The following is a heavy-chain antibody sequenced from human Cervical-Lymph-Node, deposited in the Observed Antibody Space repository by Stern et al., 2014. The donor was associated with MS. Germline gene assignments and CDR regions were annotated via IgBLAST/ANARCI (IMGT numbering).Heavy chain of an antibody. CDR3: ARAASTTSSYNF. CDR1: GGSFINNV. V-gene: IGHV1-69*01. D-gene: IGHD3-10*01. J-gene: IGHJ4*02. CDR2: TIPIFGTA. Sequence: VQLLESGAEVKKPGSSVKVSCQASGGSFINNVIRWVRQAPGQGLEWMGGTIPIFGTALYAQKFRGRVTITADESTRTAYMELSSLRSDDTAVYFCARAASTTSSYNFWGPGTLVTVSS.